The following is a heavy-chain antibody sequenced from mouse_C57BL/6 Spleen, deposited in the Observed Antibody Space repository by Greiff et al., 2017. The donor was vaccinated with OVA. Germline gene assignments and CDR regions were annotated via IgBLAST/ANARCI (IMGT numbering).Heavy chain of an antibody. CDR2: IWWDDDK. Sequence: QVTLKVSGPGILQPSQSLSLTCSFSGFSLSTFGMGVGWIRQPSGKGLEWLVHIWWDDDKYYNPALKSRLTISKDTSKNQVFLKIANVDTADTATYYCAQIDTTRVYYAMDYWGQGTSVTVSS. J-gene: IGHJ4*01. V-gene: IGHV8-8*01. D-gene: IGHD1-1*01. CDR3: AQIDTTRVYYAMDY. CDR1: GFSLSTFGMG.